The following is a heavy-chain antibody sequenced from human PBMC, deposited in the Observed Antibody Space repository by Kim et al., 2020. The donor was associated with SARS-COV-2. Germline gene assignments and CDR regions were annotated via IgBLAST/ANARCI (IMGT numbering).Heavy chain of an antibody. J-gene: IGHJ4*02. Sequence: GGSLRLSCASSGFTFSNYQMHWVRQAPGKGLEWLALISNDGNTEYYPDSVKGRFTISRDNSKNTLFLQMNSLRAEDTAVYFCARDYYHATFDYLGQGTLVAVSS. CDR1: GFTFSNYQ. D-gene: IGHD3-10*01. V-gene: IGHV3-30*04. CDR2: ISNDGNTE. CDR3: ARDYYHATFDY.